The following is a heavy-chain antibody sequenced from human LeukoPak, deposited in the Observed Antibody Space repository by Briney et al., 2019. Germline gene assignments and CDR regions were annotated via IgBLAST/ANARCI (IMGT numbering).Heavy chain of an antibody. V-gene: IGHV1-2*02. CDR2: INPNSGGT. D-gene: IGHD6-13*01. CDR3: ARDPGSSWVFDY. J-gene: IGHJ4*02. CDR1: GYTFTGYY. Sequence: ASVKVSCKASGYTFTGYYMHWVRQAPGQGLEWMGWINPNSGGTNYAQKFQGRVTMTGDTSISTAYMELSRLRSDDTAVYYCARDPGSSWVFDYWGQGTLVTVSS.